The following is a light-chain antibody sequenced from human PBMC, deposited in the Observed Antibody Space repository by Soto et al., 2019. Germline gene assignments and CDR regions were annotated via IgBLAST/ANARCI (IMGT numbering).Light chain of an antibody. CDR2: DAS. CDR3: QQSYSTPEIT. J-gene: IGKJ5*01. CDR1: QSIGSY. V-gene: IGKV3-11*01. Sequence: EITITQSSATLSRSPGQRSTPSGRGSQSIGSYLAWYQHQLGQPPRLLIYDASNRATGIPARFSGSGCGTDFTLTISSLQPEDFAAYYCQQSYSTPEITFGQGTRLEIK.